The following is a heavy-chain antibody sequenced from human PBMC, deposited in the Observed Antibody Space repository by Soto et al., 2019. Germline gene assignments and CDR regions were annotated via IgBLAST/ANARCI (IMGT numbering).Heavy chain of an antibody. V-gene: IGHV4-39*01. CDR2: VSYRGST. J-gene: IGHJ6*03. CDR3: ARRSDYNFLTGFYSSQYYMDV. CDR1: GGSISNSNHY. D-gene: IGHD3-9*01. Sequence: SETLSLTCTVSGGSISNSNHYWDWIRQPPGEGLEWIGSVSYRGSTYYNPSLKSRVTISVDTSRSQFSLNLTSVTAADTAVYYCARRSDYNFLTGFYSSQYYMDVWGKGTVVTVSS.